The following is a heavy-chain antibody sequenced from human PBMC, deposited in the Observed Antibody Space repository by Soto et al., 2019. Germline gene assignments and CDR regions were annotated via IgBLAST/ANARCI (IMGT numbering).Heavy chain of an antibody. Sequence: ASVKVSCKASGYTFTAYYIHWVRQAPGQGLEWLGWMNPNSGDTYYTQKFQVWATMTRDTSISTAYMELIRLTSDDTAVYYCARSQTIPGLHYYSGMDVWGQGTTVTVSS. V-gene: IGHV1-2*04. CDR1: GYTFTAYY. D-gene: IGHD2-2*02. J-gene: IGHJ6*02. CDR2: MNPNSGDT. CDR3: ARSQTIPGLHYYSGMDV.